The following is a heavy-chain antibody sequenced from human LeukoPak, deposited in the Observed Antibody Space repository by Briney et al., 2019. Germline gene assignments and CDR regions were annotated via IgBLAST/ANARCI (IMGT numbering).Heavy chain of an antibody. V-gene: IGHV1-18*01. CDR2: ISAYNGNT. D-gene: IGHD3-16*02. Sequence: ASVKVSCKASGYTFTRYGITWVRQAPGQGLEWMGWISAYNGNTNYAQKVQGRVTMTTDTSTSTAYMELRSLRSDDTAVYYCARSQYDHIWGNYRNPDYWGQGTLVTVSS. CDR3: ARSQYDHIWGNYRNPDY. J-gene: IGHJ4*02. CDR1: GYTFTRYG.